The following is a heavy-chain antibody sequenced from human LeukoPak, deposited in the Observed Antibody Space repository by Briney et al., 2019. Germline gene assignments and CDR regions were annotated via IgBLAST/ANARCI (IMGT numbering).Heavy chain of an antibody. CDR1: GYTFTSYY. D-gene: IGHD5-18*01. Sequence: ASVKVSCMASGYTFTSYYMHWVRQAPGQGLGGMGIINPSGGSTSYAQKFQGRVTMTRDMSTSTVYMELSSLRSEDTAVYYCARDLAGVGYSYGSNFDYWGQGTLVTVSS. J-gene: IGHJ4*02. CDR2: INPSGGST. CDR3: ARDLAGVGYSYGSNFDY. V-gene: IGHV1-46*01.